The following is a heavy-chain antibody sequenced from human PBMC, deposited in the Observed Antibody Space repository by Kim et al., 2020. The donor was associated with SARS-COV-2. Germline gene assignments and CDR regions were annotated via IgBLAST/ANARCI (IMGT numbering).Heavy chain of an antibody. CDR2: RS. CDR3: ARADDYSHDY. J-gene: IGHJ4*02. D-gene: IGHD4-4*01. V-gene: IGHV4-31*02. Sequence: RSHYNPSHNSRRTKSVDTTKNQFSLKLSSVTAAETAVYYCARADDYSHDYWGQGTLVTVSS.